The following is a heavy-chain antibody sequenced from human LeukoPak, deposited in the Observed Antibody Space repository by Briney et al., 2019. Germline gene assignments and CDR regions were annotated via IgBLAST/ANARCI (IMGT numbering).Heavy chain of an antibody. Sequence: PSETLSLTCTVSGVSISSSGYYWGWIRQPPGKGLEWIGSMYYSGSTYYNPSLKSRVTISVDTSKNHFSLKLSSVTAADTAVYYCARELRSYYYYYMDVWGKGTTVTVSS. D-gene: IGHD4-17*01. J-gene: IGHJ6*03. CDR1: GVSISSSGYY. CDR3: ARELRSYYYYYMDV. V-gene: IGHV4-39*07. CDR2: MYYSGST.